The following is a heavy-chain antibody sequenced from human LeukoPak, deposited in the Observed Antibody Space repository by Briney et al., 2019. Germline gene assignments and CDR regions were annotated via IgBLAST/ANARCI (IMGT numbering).Heavy chain of an antibody. CDR2: IYYSGST. V-gene: IGHV4-39*02. Sequence: SETLSLTCTVSGGSISSSSYYWGWIRQPPGKGLEWIGRIYYSGSTYYKPSLKSRVTISVDTSKNHFSLNLKSVTAADTALYYCASAPRQASIGGLDYWGQGTLVTVSS. CDR3: ASAPRQASIGGLDY. D-gene: IGHD3-16*01. J-gene: IGHJ4*02. CDR1: GGSISSSSYY.